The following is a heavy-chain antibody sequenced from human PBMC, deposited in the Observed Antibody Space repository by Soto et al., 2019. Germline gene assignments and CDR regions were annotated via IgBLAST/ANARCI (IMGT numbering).Heavy chain of an antibody. J-gene: IGHJ4*02. V-gene: IGHV5-10-1*01. CDR2: IDPSNSNV. CDR1: GYIFTSHF. Sequence: PVESLKISCEGSGYIFTSHFITWVLQRPGKVLEWMGRIDPSNSNVDFSPSFQGHVTISADKSINTAYLQWSSLRASDTAMYYCARHVSSGYSDYWGQGTLVTVSS. D-gene: IGHD3-22*01. CDR3: ARHVSSGYSDY.